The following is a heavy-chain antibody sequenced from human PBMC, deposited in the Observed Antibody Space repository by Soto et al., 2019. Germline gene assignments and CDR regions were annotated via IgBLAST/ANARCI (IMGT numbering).Heavy chain of an antibody. CDR2: IYYSGST. J-gene: IGHJ4*02. V-gene: IGHV4-59*01. Sequence: SETLSLTCTVSGGSISRYYWSWIRQPPGKGLEWIGYIYYSGSTNYNPSLKSRVTISVDTSKNQFSLKLSSVTAADTAVYYCARSDHDYGDSLLDFWGQGTLVTVSS. CDR3: ARSDHDYGDSLLDF. CDR1: GGSISRYY. D-gene: IGHD4-17*01.